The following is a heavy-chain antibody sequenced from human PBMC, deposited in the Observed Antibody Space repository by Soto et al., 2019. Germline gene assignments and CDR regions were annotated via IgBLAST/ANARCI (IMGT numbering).Heavy chain of an antibody. CDR2: IKRKTDGGTT. CDR1: GFTFSNAW. D-gene: IGHD3-22*01. CDR3: STGLSSGYYSFDY. V-gene: IGHV3-15*01. Sequence: GGSLRLSCAASGFTFSNAWMSWVRQAPGKGLEWVGRIKRKTDGGTTDYAAPVKGRFTISRDDSKNTLYLQMNSLKTEDTAVYYCSTGLSSGYYSFDYWGQGTLVTVSS. J-gene: IGHJ4*02.